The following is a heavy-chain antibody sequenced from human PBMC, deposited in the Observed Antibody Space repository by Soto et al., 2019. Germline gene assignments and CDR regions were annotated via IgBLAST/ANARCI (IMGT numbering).Heavy chain of an antibody. CDR3: AKSSKYSSSWYRERGTDY. J-gene: IGHJ4*02. CDR1: GDSVSSNSAA. CDR2: TYYRSRWYN. D-gene: IGHD6-13*01. V-gene: IGHV6-1*01. Sequence: SQTLSLTCAISGDSVSSNSAAWNWIRQSPSRGLEWLGRTYYRSRWYNDYAVSVKSRMTVNPDTSRNQFSLQLNSVTPEDTAVYYCAKSSKYSSSWYRERGTDYWGQGTLVTVSS.